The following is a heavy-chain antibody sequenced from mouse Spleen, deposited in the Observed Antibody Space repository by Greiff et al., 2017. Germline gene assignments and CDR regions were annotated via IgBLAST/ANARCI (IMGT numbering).Heavy chain of an antibody. D-gene: IGHD2-5*01. Sequence: VQLQQSGAELVRPGASVKLSCTASGFNIKDDYMHWVKQRPEQGLEWIGWIDPENGDTEYASKFQGKATITADTSSNTAYLQLSSLTSEDTAVYYCTRYSNLFAYWGQGTLVTVSA. J-gene: IGHJ3*01. CDR1: GFNIKDDY. CDR2: IDPENGDT. V-gene: IGHV14-4*01. CDR3: TRYSNLFAY.